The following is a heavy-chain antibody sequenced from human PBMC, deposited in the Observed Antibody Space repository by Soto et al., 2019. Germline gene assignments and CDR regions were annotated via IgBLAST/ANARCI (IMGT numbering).Heavy chain of an antibody. J-gene: IGHJ4*02. D-gene: IGHD2-21*02. CDR3: ARGNTYCGGDCSTYYFDY. CDR1: GYTFTSYG. Sequence: QVQLVQSGAEVRKPGASVKVSCKASGYTFTSYGISWVRQAPGQGLEWMGWFSAYNGNTNYAQKLQGRVTMTTDTSTSTAYMELRSLRSDDTAVYYCARGNTYCGGDCSTYYFDYWGQGTLVTVSS. CDR2: FSAYNGNT. V-gene: IGHV1-18*01.